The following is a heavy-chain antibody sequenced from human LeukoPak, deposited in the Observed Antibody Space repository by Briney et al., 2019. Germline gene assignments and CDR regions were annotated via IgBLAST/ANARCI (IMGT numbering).Heavy chain of an antibody. J-gene: IGHJ5*02. CDR2: IIPIFGTA. D-gene: IGHD3-22*01. Sequence: SVKVSCKASGGTFSIYAISWVRQAPGQGLEWMGGIIPIFGTANYAQKFQGRVTITADKSTSTAYMELSSLRSEDTAVYYCARRYWAYYDSPAWFDPWGQGTLVTVSS. V-gene: IGHV1-69*06. CDR3: ARRYWAYYDSPAWFDP. CDR1: GGTFSIYA.